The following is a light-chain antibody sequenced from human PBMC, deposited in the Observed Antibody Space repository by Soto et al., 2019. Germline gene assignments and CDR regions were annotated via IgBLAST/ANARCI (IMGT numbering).Light chain of an antibody. Sequence: DIQVTQSPSSLSASIGDRVTITCRASQSITTYLNWYQQKPGIAPKLLIYAAFNLQSGVPSRFSGSGSGTDFTLTISSLQPEDFATYHCQQTYSIPHTFGQGTKVEIK. J-gene: IGKJ2*01. CDR2: AAF. CDR1: QSITTY. V-gene: IGKV1-39*01. CDR3: QQTYSIPHT.